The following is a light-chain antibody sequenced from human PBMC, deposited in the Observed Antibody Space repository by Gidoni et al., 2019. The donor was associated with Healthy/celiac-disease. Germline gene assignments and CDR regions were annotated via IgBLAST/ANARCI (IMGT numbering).Light chain of an antibody. CDR1: QSVSSSY. V-gene: IGKV3-20*01. Sequence: EIVLTQSPGTLSLSPGERATLSCRASQSVSSSYLAWYQQKPGQAPRLLIYGASSRATGIPDRFSGSGSGTDFTLTISRREPEDFAVYYCQQYGSSLTCGGGTKVEIK. CDR2: GAS. J-gene: IGKJ4*01. CDR3: QQYGSSLT.